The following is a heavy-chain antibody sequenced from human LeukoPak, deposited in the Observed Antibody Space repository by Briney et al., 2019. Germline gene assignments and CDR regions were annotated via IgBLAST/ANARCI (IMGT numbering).Heavy chain of an antibody. J-gene: IGHJ6*02. Sequence: NASETLSLTCTVSGGSISSYYWSWIRQPAGKRLEWIGRIYTGGSTNYNPSLKSRVTMSVDTSKNQFSLKLSSVTAADTAVYYCARGIGRRPYYYYYGMDVWGQGTTVTVSS. CDR1: GGSISSYY. V-gene: IGHV4-4*07. CDR3: ARGIGRRPYYYYYGMDV. CDR2: IYTGGST.